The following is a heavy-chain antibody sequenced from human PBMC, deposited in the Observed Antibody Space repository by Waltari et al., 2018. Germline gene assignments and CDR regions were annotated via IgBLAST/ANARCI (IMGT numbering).Heavy chain of an antibody. D-gene: IGHD6-19*01. Sequence: QVQLQESGPGLVKPSQTLSLTCTVSGGSISSGSYYWSWIRQPAGKGLEWIGRFYTRGSTNYNPSLNSRVTISVDTSKNQFSLKLRSEDTAVYYCARGQGSGWYRWGNYYYGMDVWGQGTTVTVSS. CDR3: ARGQGSGWYRWGNYYYGMDV. V-gene: IGHV4-61*02. CDR2: FYTRGST. CDR1: GGSISSGSYY. J-gene: IGHJ6*02.